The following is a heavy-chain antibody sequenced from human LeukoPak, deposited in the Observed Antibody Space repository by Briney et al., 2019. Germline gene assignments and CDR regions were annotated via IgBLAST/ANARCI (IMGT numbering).Heavy chain of an antibody. J-gene: IGHJ4*02. V-gene: IGHV4-39*01. Sequence: SETLSLTCSVSDVSISSGIYYWGWIRQPPGRGLEWIGSISYSGTTFYTPSLKSRGTISVDTSKNQFSLKVSSVTAADTAVYYCARHQFYGSGSYYFDYWGQGTLVTVSS. CDR2: ISYSGTT. CDR3: ARHQFYGSGSYYFDY. D-gene: IGHD3-10*01. CDR1: DVSISSGIYY.